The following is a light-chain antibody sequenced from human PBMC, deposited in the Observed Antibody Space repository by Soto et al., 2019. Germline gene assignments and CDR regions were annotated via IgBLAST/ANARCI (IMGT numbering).Light chain of an antibody. CDR1: SSNIGSNT. J-gene: IGLJ3*02. Sequence: QSVLTQPPSASGTPGQRVTISCSGSSSNIGSNTVNWYQQLPGTALKLLIYSNNQRTSGVPDRFSVSKSGTSASLAIGGLESEDEADYYCALWDDSLNGHWVFGGGTKLTVL. V-gene: IGLV1-44*01. CDR3: ALWDDSLNGHWV. CDR2: SNN.